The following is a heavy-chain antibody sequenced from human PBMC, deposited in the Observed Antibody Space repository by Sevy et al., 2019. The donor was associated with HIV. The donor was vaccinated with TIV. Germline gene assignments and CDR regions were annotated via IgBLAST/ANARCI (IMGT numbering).Heavy chain of an antibody. CDR2: ISPIFGTP. J-gene: IGHJ4*02. V-gene: IGHV1-69*13. D-gene: IGHD1-1*01. CDR3: ATSGTTGTTSHFDF. CDR1: GGTFSNYG. Sequence: ASVKVSCKASGGTFSNYGFHWVRQAPCQGLEWMGGISPIFGTPNYAQQFQGRVTITGDGSTSTAYLELSSLTSDYTAVYYCATSGTTGTTSHFDFWGPGTLVTVS.